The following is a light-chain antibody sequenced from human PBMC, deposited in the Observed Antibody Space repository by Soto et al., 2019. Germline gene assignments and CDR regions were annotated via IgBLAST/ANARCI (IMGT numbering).Light chain of an antibody. Sequence: QSALTQPRSVSGSPGQSVTISCTGTSSDVGGYNYVSWYQQHPGKAPKLMIYDVSKRPSGVPDRFSGSKSGNTASLTISGLQAEDEADYYCCSYEGSYDVFGTGTKVTVL. CDR1: SSDVGGYNY. CDR3: CSYEGSYDV. CDR2: DVS. V-gene: IGLV2-11*01. J-gene: IGLJ1*01.